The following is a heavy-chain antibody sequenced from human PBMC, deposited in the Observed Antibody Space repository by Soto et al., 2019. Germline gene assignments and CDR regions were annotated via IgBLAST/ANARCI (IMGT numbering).Heavy chain of an antibody. J-gene: IGHJ4*02. CDR3: ARVVSRGIFDY. CDR1: GGSISSGGYS. V-gene: IGHV4-30-2*01. D-gene: IGHD6-13*01. Sequence: SETLSLTCAVSGGSISSGGYSWSWIRQTPGKGLEWIGYIYHSGSTYYNPSLKSRVTISGDRSKNQFYLKLSSVTAADTSVYYCARVVSRGIFDYWGQGTLVTVSS. CDR2: IYHSGST.